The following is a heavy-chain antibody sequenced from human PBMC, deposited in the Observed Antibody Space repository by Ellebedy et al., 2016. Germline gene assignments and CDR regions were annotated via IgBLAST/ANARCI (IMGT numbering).Heavy chain of an antibody. Sequence: GESLKISXAASGFTFSDYYMSWIRQAPGKGLEWVSYISSSGSTIYYADSVKGRFTISRDNAKNSLYLQMNSLRAEDTAVYYCARSGVVPAAPYLYWGQGTLVTVSS. V-gene: IGHV3-11*01. CDR3: ARSGVVPAAPYLY. CDR1: GFTFSDYY. D-gene: IGHD2-2*01. J-gene: IGHJ4*02. CDR2: ISSSGSTI.